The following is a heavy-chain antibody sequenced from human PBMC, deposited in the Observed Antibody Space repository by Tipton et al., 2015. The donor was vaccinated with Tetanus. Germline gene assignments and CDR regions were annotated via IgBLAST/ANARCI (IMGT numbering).Heavy chain of an antibody. CDR2: MNPNSGNT. V-gene: IGHV1-8*01. J-gene: IGHJ4*02. Sequence: QLVQSGAEVKKPGDSVKVSCKASGYTFTSYDINWVRQATGQGLEWMGWMNPNSGNTGYAQKFQGRVTMTRNTSISTAYMELSSLGSEDTAVYYCARGIAAAGTPDFDYWGQGTLVTVSS. CDR1: GYTFTSYD. CDR3: ARGIAAAGTPDFDY. D-gene: IGHD6-13*01.